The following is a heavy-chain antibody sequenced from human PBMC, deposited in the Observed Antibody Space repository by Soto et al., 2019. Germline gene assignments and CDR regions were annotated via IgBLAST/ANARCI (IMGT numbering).Heavy chain of an antibody. CDR2: IDPGDSDT. CDR3: AARVGSSPLYYYGVDV. Sequence: RGESLKISCKGSGYRFTNYWISRVRQMPGKGLEWMGIIDPGDSDTRYSPSFQGQVTISVDKSISTAYLQWSSLKASDTAMYYCAARVGSSPLYYYGVDVWGQGTTVTVSS. D-gene: IGHD3-10*01. V-gene: IGHV5-51*01. CDR1: GYRFTNYW. J-gene: IGHJ6*02.